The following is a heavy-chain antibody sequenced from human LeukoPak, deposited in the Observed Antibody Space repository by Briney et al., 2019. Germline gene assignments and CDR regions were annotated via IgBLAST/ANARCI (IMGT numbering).Heavy chain of an antibody. CDR3: ARHLWVRGVSIFDY. J-gene: IGHJ4*02. D-gene: IGHD3-10*01. V-gene: IGHV4-39*01. CDR2: IYYSGST. Sequence: SENLSLTCTVSGGSISSSSYYWGWIRQPPGKGLEWIGSIYYSGSTYYNPSLKSRVTISVDTSKNQFSLKLSSVTAADTAVYYCARHLWVRGVSIFDYWGQGTLVTVSS. CDR1: GGSISSSSYY.